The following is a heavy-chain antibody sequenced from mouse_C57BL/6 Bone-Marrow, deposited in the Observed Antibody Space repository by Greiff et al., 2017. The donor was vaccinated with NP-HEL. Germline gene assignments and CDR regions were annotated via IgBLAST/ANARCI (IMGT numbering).Heavy chain of an antibody. D-gene: IGHD1-1*01. V-gene: IGHV1-26*01. CDR3: ATGNYYGFDY. Sequence: EVQLQQSGPELVKPGASVKISCKASGYTFTDYYMNWVKQSHGKSLEWIGDINPNNGGTSYNQKFKGKATLTVDKSSSTAYMELRSLTSEDSAVYYCATGNYYGFDYWGQGTTLTVSS. J-gene: IGHJ2*01. CDR1: GYTFTDYY. CDR2: INPNNGGT.